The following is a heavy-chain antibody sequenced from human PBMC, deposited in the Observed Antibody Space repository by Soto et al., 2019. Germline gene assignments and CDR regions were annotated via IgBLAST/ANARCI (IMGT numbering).Heavy chain of an antibody. CDR2: ISYDGSNK. CDR1: GFTFSSYA. J-gene: IGHJ4*02. CDR3: ARDEYRGLRLGLLGY. D-gene: IGHD5-12*01. Sequence: GGSLRLSCAASGFTFSSYAMHWVRQAPGKGLEWVAVISYDGSNKYYADSVKGRFTISRDNSKNTLYLQMNSLRAEDTAVYYCARDEYRGLRLGLLGYWGQGTLVTVSS. V-gene: IGHV3-30-3*01.